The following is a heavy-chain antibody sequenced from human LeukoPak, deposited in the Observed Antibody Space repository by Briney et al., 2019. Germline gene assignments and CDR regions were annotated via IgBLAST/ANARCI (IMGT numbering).Heavy chain of an antibody. CDR3: ARTVPQRAFDY. CDR2: ISSSSSYI. D-gene: IGHD1-1*01. J-gene: IGHJ4*02. V-gene: IGHV3-21*01. CDR1: GFTFSSYG. Sequence: PGGSLRLSCAASGFTFSSYGMSWVRQAPGKGLEWVSSISSSSSYIYYADSVKGRFTISRDNAKNSLYLQMNSLRAEDTAVYYCARTVPQRAFDYWGQGTLVTVSS.